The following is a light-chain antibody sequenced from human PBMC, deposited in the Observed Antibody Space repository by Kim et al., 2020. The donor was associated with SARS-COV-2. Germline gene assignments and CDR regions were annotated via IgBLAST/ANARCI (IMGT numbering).Light chain of an antibody. CDR3: QQSYITPRT. CDR2: DAS. V-gene: IGKV1-39*01. J-gene: IGKJ1*01. CDR1: QSITSY. Sequence: DIQMTQSPPSLSASVGDRATITCRASQSITSYLNWYPQKPGKAPKLLVYDASTLKSGVPSRFGGSESGTDFTFTISSLQPEASATYYCQQSYITPRTFGQRTKVESK.